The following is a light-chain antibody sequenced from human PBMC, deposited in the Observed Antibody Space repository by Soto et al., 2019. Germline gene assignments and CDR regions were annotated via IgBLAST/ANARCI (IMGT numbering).Light chain of an antibody. CDR3: MQGTLWPWT. CDR1: QILVDRDGNTY. Sequence: DVVMTQSPLSLPVTLGQPASISCSSSQILVDRDGNTYFNWYQRRPGQPPRRLIYKISYRDSGVPDRFSGSGSGTYFTLKISRVEHADVGFHYCMQGTLWPWTFGQGTKVEIK. J-gene: IGKJ1*01. CDR2: KIS. V-gene: IGKV2-30*01.